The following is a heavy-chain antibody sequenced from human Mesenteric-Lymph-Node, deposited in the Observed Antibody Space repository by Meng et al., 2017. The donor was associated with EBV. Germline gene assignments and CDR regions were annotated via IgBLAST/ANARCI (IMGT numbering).Heavy chain of an antibody. Sequence: QVQLQESGPGLVKPSGTLSLTCAVSGDSISISRWLGWVRQPPGKGLEWIGEISHSGRTTYNPSLKSRVTISADKSKNQFSLKLNSVTAADTAVYYCARSPGWYSLDYWGQGTLVTVSS. CDR3: ARSPGWYSLDY. J-gene: IGHJ4*02. CDR1: GDSISISRW. D-gene: IGHD6-19*01. CDR2: ISHSGRT. V-gene: IGHV4-4*02.